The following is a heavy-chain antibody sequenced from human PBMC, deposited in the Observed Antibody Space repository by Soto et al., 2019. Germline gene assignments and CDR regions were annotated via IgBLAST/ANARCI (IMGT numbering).Heavy chain of an antibody. CDR2: IHYSGST. CDR3: ARGGWSLDY. CDR1: GGSIISHY. V-gene: IGHV4-59*11. J-gene: IGHJ4*02. D-gene: IGHD2-15*01. Sequence: QVQLQESGPGLVKPSETLSLICSVSGGSIISHYWSWIRQPPGKGLEWIGYIHYSGSTDYNPSLKRRLTISVDTSKNQFSLKLNSVTAADTAVYYCARGGWSLDYWGQGTLVTVSS.